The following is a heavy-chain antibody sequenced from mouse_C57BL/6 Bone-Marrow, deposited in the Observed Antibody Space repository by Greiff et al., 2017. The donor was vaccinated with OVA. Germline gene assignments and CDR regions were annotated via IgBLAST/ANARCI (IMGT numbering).Heavy chain of an antibody. J-gene: IGHJ1*03. V-gene: IGHV1-69*01. CDR2: IDPSVSYT. Sequence: QVQLQQPGAELVMPGASVKLSCKASGYTFTSYWMHWVKQRPGQGLEWIGEIDPSVSYTNYNQKFKGKSTLTVDKSSSTAYMQLSSLTSEDSAVYYCAREGYSGYFDVWGTGTTVTVSS. D-gene: IGHD2-14*01. CDR3: AREGYSGYFDV. CDR1: GYTFTSYW.